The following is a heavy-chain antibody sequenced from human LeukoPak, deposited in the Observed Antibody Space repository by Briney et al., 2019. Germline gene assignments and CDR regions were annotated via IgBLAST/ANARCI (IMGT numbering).Heavy chain of an antibody. D-gene: IGHD3-22*01. CDR1: GYTFTSYY. CDR3: ARRSDDYDSSAYYH. CDR2: INPNSGGT. V-gene: IGHV1-2*02. Sequence: ASVKVSCKASGYTFTSYYMHWVRQAPGQGLEWMGWINPNSGGTNYAQKFQGRVTMTRDTSISTAYMELSSLRSEDTAVYYCARRSDDYDSSAYYHWGQGTLVTVSS. J-gene: IGHJ4*02.